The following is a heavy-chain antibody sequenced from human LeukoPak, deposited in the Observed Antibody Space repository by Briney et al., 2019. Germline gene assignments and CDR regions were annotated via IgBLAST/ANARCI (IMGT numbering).Heavy chain of an antibody. CDR3: ARVSAVAGTREAFDI. D-gene: IGHD6-19*01. Sequence: GGSLRLSCAASGFTFDDYGMSWVRQAPGKGLEWVSGINWNGGSTGYADSVKGRFTISRDNAKNSLYLQMNSLRAEDTALYHCARVSAVAGTREAFDIWGQGTMVTVSS. CDR1: GFTFDDYG. CDR2: INWNGGST. V-gene: IGHV3-20*01. J-gene: IGHJ3*02.